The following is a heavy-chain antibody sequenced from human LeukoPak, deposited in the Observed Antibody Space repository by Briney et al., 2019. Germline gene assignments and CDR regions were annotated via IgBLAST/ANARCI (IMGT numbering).Heavy chain of an antibody. CDR3: AKGRCSSTSCPYYFDY. Sequence: GGSLRLSCAASGFTFSSYAMSWVRQAPGKGLEWVSVISGSGGSTHYADSVQGRFAISRDNSKNTLYLQMNSLRAEDTDLYYCAKGRCSSTSCPYYFDYWGQGTLVTVSS. D-gene: IGHD2-2*01. CDR1: GFTFSSYA. J-gene: IGHJ4*02. CDR2: ISGSGGST. V-gene: IGHV3-23*01.